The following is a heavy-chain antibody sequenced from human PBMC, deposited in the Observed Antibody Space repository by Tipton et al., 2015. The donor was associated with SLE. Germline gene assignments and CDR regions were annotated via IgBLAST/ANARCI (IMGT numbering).Heavy chain of an antibody. D-gene: IGHD6-13*01. V-gene: IGHV3-23*01. Sequence: LSLTCAVYGGSFSSSNWWSWVRQAPGKGLEWVSAISGSGGSTYYADSVKGRFTISRDNSKNTLYLQMNSLRAEDTAVYYCAKVAGIAAAVDYWGQGTLVTVSS. J-gene: IGHJ4*02. CDR2: ISGSGGST. CDR1: GGSFSSSN. CDR3: AKVAGIAAAVDY.